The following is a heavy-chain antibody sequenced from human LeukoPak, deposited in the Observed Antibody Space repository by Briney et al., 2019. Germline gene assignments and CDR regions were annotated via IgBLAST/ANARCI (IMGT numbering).Heavy chain of an antibody. CDR2: INPNSGGT. V-gene: IGHV1-2*02. CDR1: GYTFTGYY. Sequence: DSVKVSCKASGYTFTGYYMHWVRQAPGQGLAWMGWINPNSGGTNYAQKFQGRVTMTRDTSISTAYMELSRLRSDDTAVYYCARQPYFDAFDIWGQGTMVTVSS. J-gene: IGHJ3*02. CDR3: ARQPYFDAFDI. D-gene: IGHD2-21*01.